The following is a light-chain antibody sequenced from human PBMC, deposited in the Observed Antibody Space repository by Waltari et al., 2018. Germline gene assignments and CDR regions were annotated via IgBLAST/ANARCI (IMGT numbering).Light chain of an antibody. CDR1: SGHSTTV. CDR3: QTGGHGTWV. Sequence: QLVLTQSPSASASLGPSVKLTCPLSSGHSTTVVAWPQQQPEKGPRFLMKVNSDGSHTKGDEIPDRFSGSSSGAERYLTISSLQSEDETDYYCQTGGHGTWVFGGGTKLTVL. J-gene: IGLJ3*02. CDR2: VNSDGSH. V-gene: IGLV4-69*01.